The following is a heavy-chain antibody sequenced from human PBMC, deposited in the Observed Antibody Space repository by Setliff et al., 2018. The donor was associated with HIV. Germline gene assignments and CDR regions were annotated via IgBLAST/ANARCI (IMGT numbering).Heavy chain of an antibody. CDR1: GGSISRSHLY. Sequence: PSETLSLTCTVSGGSISRSHLYWGWIRQPPGKGLEWIGSIFYTGSTYYYNPSLKSRVTISVDASNNQFSLKLSSVTATDTAVYYCVTQEGAGITMTVELIFPPDHWGQGTLVTVSS. V-gene: IGHV4-39*01. J-gene: IGHJ5*02. CDR3: VTQEGAGITMTVELIFPPDH. CDR2: IFYTGSTY. D-gene: IGHD3-22*01.